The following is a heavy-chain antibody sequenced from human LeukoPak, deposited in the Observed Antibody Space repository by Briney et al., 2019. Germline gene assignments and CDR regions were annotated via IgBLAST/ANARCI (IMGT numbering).Heavy chain of an antibody. CDR2: INHSGST. CDR1: GGSLSGYY. V-gene: IGHV4-34*01. J-gene: IGHJ4*02. D-gene: IGHD6-19*01. Sequence: PSETLSLTCAVYGGSLSGYYWSWIRQPPGKGLEWIGEINHSGSTNYDPSLKSRVTISVDTSKNQFSLKLSSVTAADTAVYYCARGCVAVAGDYWGQGTLVTVSS. CDR3: ARGCVAVAGDY.